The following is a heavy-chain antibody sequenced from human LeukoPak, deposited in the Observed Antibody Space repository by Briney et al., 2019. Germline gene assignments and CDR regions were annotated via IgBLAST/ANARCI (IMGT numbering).Heavy chain of an antibody. D-gene: IGHD3-22*01. Sequence: PGGSLRLSCAVSGITLSNYGMSWVRQAPGKGLEWVAGISGSGGRIIYADSVKGRFTISRDNPKNTLYLQMHSLRAEDTAVYFCAKRGVVIRVILVGFHKEANYFDSWGQGVLVTVSS. V-gene: IGHV3-23*01. J-gene: IGHJ4*02. CDR2: ISGSGGRI. CDR1: GITLSNYG. CDR3: AKRGVVIRVILVGFHKEANYFDS.